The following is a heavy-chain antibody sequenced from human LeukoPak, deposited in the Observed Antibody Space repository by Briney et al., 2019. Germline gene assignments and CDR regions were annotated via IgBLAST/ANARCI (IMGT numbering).Heavy chain of an antibody. CDR1: GYTSTSYG. V-gene: IGHV1-18*01. CDR2: ISGYNGKT. D-gene: IGHD1-7*01. Sequence: GASVNVSCKASGYTSTSYGVYWVRQAPGQGLEWVGWISGYNGKTNYAQKFKGRVTMTTARSTRTAYMELRSLRSDDTAVYYCARGPGELPPGYYYGMDVWGQGTTVTVSS. CDR3: ARGPGELPPGYYYGMDV. J-gene: IGHJ6*02.